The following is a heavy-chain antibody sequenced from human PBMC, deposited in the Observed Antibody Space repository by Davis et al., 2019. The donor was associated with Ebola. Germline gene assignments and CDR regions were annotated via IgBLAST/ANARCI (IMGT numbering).Heavy chain of an antibody. CDR1: GFTFSSYG. CDR2: ISYDGSNK. Sequence: PGGSLRLSCAASGFTFSSYGMHWVRQAPGKGLEWVAVISYDGSNKYYADSVKGRFTISRDNSKNTLYLQMNSLRAEDTAVYYCARETDGDPPDYWGQGTLVTVSS. D-gene: IGHD4-17*01. V-gene: IGHV3-30*03. J-gene: IGHJ4*02. CDR3: ARETDGDPPDY.